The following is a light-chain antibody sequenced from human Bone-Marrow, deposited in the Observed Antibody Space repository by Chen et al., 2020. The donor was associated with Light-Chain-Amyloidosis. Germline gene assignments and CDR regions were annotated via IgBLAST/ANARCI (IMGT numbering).Light chain of an antibody. CDR1: DLPTKY. CDR2: RDT. V-gene: IGLV3-25*03. CDR3: QSADSSGTYEVI. Sequence: SDELTQPPSVSVSQGQTARITCSGDDLPTKYAYWYQQKPGQAPVLVIHRDTERPSGISERFSGSTSGTPATLTISGVQAEDEADYHCQSADSSGTYEVIFGGGTKLTVL. J-gene: IGLJ2*01.